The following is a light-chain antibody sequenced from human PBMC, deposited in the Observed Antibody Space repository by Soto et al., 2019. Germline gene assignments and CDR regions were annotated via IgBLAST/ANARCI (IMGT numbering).Light chain of an antibody. CDR3: QVWDTSSDHLV. Sequence: SYELTQPPSVSVAPGQTARITCGGGDIGNISVHWYHQKPGQAPVLVIYDDSDRPSGIPERFSGSNSATTATLTISRVEAGDEADYYCQVWDTSSDHLVFGGGTKLTVL. V-gene: IGLV3-21*02. CDR1: DIGNIS. CDR2: DDS. J-gene: IGLJ2*01.